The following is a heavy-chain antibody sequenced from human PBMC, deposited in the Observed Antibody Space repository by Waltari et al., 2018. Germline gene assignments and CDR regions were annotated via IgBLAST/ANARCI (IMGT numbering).Heavy chain of an antibody. CDR2: INPSGGST. CDR1: GYTFTSYY. J-gene: IGHJ4*02. CDR3: ARDGAGGGSGYPNPGY. D-gene: IGHD3-22*01. Sequence: QVQLVQSGAEVKKPGASVKVSCKASGYTFTSYYMHWVRQAPGQGLEWMGIINPSGGSTSYAQKFQGRVTMTRDTSTSTVYMELSSLRSEDTAVYYCARDGAGGGSGYPNPGYWGQGTLVTVSS. V-gene: IGHV1-46*01.